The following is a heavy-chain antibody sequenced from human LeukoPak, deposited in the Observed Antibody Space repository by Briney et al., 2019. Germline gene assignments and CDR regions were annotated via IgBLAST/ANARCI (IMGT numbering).Heavy chain of an antibody. V-gene: IGHV3-53*04. CDR1: GFNVSSNY. Sequence: GGSLRLSCAASGFNVSSNYMSWVRQAPGKGLEWVSVSRGSGGSTYYADSVKGRFTISRHNSKNTLYLQMNSLRAEDTAVYYCARVEYSSGWYWYFDLWGRGTLVTVSS. CDR2: SRGSGGST. J-gene: IGHJ2*01. CDR3: ARVEYSSGWYWYFDL. D-gene: IGHD6-19*01.